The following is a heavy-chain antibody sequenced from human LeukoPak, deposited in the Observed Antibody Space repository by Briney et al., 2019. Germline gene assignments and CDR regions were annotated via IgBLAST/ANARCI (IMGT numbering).Heavy chain of an antibody. V-gene: IGHV1-46*01. D-gene: IGHD3-10*01. J-gene: IGHJ4*02. CDR3: ARFNGRGVSNDY. CDR1: GYTFTSYY. Sequence: ASVKVSYKASGYTFTSYYMHWVRQAPGQGLEWMGIINPSGGSTSYAQKFQGRVTMTRDMSTSTVYMELSSLRSEDTAVYYCARFNGRGVSNDYWGQGTLVTVSA. CDR2: INPSGGST.